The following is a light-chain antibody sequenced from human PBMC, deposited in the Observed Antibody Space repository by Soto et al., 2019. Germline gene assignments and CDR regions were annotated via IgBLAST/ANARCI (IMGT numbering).Light chain of an antibody. J-gene: IGKJ1*01. CDR2: DAS. Sequence: DIQMTQSPSTLSASVGDRVTITCRATQNIYGWLAWYQQKSGKAPKLLIYDASSLESGFPSRFSGSGFGTEFTVTISSLQPDDFATYYCQQYNSYPWTFGQGTKVEVK. V-gene: IGKV1-5*01. CDR1: QNIYGW. CDR3: QQYNSYPWT.